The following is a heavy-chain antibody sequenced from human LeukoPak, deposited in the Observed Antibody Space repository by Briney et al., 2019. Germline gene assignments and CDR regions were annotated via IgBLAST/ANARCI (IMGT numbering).Heavy chain of an antibody. V-gene: IGHV3-11*04. D-gene: IGHD6-6*01. J-gene: IGHJ4*02. CDR2: ISSSGSTI. CDR3: AATYSSSFPFDY. CDR1: GFTFSDYY. Sequence: GGSLRLSCAASGFTFSDYYMSWIRQAPGKGLEWVSYISSSGSTIYYADSVKGRFTISRDNAKNSLYLQMNSLRAEDTAVYYCAATYSSSFPFDYWGQGTLVTVSS.